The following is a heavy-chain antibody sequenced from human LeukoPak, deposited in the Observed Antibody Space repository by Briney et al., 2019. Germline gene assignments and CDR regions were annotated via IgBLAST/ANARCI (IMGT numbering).Heavy chain of an antibody. J-gene: IGHJ4*02. D-gene: IGHD3-10*01. CDR1: GFTFSSYA. CDR2: ISYDGSNK. Sequence: PGRSLRLSCAASGFTFSSYAMHWVRQAPGKGLEWVAVISYDGSNKYYADSVRGRFTISRDNSKNTLYLQMNSLRAEDTAVYYCARDFLGVREVILYYFDYWGQGTLVTVSS. V-gene: IGHV3-30-3*01. CDR3: ARDFLGVREVILYYFDY.